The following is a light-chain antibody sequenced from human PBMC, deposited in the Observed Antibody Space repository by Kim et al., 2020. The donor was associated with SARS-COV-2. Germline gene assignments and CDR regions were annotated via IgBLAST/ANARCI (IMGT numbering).Light chain of an antibody. Sequence: DIVMTQSPDSLAVSLGERATIKCKSSQSVFHSANDKNNLAWYQQRPGKFPKLLIYWASTRESGVPDRFRGSGSGTDFTLTISSLQAEDVAVYYCQQYYSTPWTFGQGTKVDIK. CDR1: QSVFHSANDKNN. J-gene: IGKJ1*01. CDR2: WAS. V-gene: IGKV4-1*01. CDR3: QQYYSTPWT.